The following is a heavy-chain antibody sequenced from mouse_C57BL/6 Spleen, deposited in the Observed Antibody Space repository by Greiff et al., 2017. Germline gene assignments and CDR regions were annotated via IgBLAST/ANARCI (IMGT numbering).Heavy chain of an antibody. CDR3: ARSDYYGSSDFDY. Sequence: EVQLQQSGPELVKPGASVKIPCKASGYTFTDYNMDWVKQSHGKSLEWIGDINPNNGGTIYNQTFKGKATLTVDKSSSTAYRELRSLTSEDTAVYYCARSDYYGSSDFDYWGQGTTLTVSS. D-gene: IGHD1-1*01. CDR2: INPNNGGT. V-gene: IGHV1-18*01. CDR1: GYTFTDYN. J-gene: IGHJ2*01.